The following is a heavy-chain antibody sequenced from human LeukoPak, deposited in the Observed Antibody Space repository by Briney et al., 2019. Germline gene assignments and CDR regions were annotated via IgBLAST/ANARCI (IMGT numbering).Heavy chain of an antibody. Sequence: GGSLRLSCAASGFTFSSYWMHWVRQAPGKGLVWVSRINRDGSSTTYADSVKGRFTISRDNAKNTLYLQMNSLRAEDTAVYYCARQYSYGLDYWGQGTLVTVSS. CDR3: ARQYSYGLDY. J-gene: IGHJ4*02. CDR2: INRDGSST. D-gene: IGHD5-18*01. V-gene: IGHV3-74*01. CDR1: GFTFSSYW.